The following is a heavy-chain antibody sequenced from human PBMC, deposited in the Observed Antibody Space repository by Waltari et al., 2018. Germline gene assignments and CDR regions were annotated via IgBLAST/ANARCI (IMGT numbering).Heavy chain of an antibody. CDR3: ARHPPIGSSSSQFDP. Sequence: QVQLQESGPGLVKPSETLSLTCAVSGYSISSGYYRGWIRQPPGKGLEWIGIIYHSGSTYYNPSLKSRVTISVDTSKNQFSLKLSSVTAADTAVYYCARHPPIGSSSSQFDPWGQGTLVTVSS. V-gene: IGHV4-38-2*01. CDR2: IYHSGST. CDR1: GYSISSGYY. J-gene: IGHJ5*02. D-gene: IGHD6-6*01.